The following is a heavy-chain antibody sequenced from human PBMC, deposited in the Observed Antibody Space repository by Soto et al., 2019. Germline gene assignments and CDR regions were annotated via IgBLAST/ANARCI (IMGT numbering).Heavy chain of an antibody. V-gene: IGHV4-59*01. D-gene: IGHD3-16*02. CDR2: IYYSGST. CDR3: ARVGMITVGGVIAHRAIDI. J-gene: IGHJ3*02. Sequence: SETLSLTCTVSGGSISSYYWSWIRQPPGKGLEWIGYIYYSGSTNYNPSLKSRVTISVDTSKNQFSLKLSSVTAADTAVYYCARVGMITVGGVIAHRAIDIWGQGTMVTVSS. CDR1: GGSISSYY.